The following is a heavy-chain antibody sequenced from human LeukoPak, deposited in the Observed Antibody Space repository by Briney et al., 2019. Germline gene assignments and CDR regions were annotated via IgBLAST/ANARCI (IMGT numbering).Heavy chain of an antibody. CDR2: IGSSGTPI. CDR1: GFTFSRYS. Sequence: GGSLRLSCAASGFTFSRYSMNWVRQAPGKGLEWVSYIGSSGTPIYYGDSVYADSVKGRFTISRDNSKNTLYLQMNSLRAEDTAVYYCAKRGPGSPQSGKYYFDYWGQGTLVTVSS. CDR3: AKRGPGSPQSGKYYFDY. J-gene: IGHJ4*02. V-gene: IGHV3-48*01. D-gene: IGHD3-10*01.